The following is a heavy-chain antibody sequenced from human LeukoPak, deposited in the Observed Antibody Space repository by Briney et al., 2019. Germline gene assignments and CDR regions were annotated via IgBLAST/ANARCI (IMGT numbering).Heavy chain of an antibody. Sequence: GGSLRLSCAASGFTFSSYWMSWVRQAPGEGLEWVAVISYDGSNKYYADSAKGRFTISRDNSKNTLYLQMNSLRAEDTAVYYCARAHPNTYSSSWYDLDYWGQGTLVTVSS. CDR3: ARAHPNTYSSSWYDLDY. D-gene: IGHD6-13*01. CDR2: ISYDGSNK. J-gene: IGHJ4*02. CDR1: GFTFSSYW. V-gene: IGHV3-30*03.